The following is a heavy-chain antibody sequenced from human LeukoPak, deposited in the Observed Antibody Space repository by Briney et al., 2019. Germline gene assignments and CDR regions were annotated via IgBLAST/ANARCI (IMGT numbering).Heavy chain of an antibody. CDR3: ASLPIMIMFGGVIVRDY. Sequence: ASVKVSCTAYGYTFTSYYMHWVRQAPGQGLEWMGIINPSGGSTSYAQKFQGRVTMTRDTSTSTVYMELSSLRSEDTAVYYCASLPIMIMFGGVIVRDYWGQGTLVTVSS. CDR1: GYTFTSYY. D-gene: IGHD3-16*02. V-gene: IGHV1-46*01. J-gene: IGHJ4*02. CDR2: INPSGGST.